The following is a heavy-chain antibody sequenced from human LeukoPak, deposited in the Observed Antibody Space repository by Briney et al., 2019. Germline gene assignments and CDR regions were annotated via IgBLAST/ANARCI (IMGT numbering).Heavy chain of an antibody. Sequence: GASVKVSCKASGGTFSSYAISWVRKTPGHGHEWMGRIISILGLANYAQKFHGRVTIAADKSMSTAYMELINLRSEDTAVYYCAGAGYSSDRPLDYWGQGTLVTVSS. V-gene: IGHV1-69*04. J-gene: IGHJ4*02. CDR2: IISILGLA. CDR3: AGAGYSSDRPLDY. CDR1: GGTFSSYA. D-gene: IGHD6-19*01.